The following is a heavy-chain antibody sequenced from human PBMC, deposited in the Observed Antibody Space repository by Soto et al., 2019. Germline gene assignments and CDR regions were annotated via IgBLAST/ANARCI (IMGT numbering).Heavy chain of an antibody. D-gene: IGHD6-13*01. CDR2: INPNSGGT. J-gene: IGHJ6*02. Sequence: GSVKVSCKASGYTFTGYYMHWVRQAPGQGLEWMGWINPNSGGTNYAQKFQGRVTMTRDTSIRTAYMELSRLRSDDTAVYYCAREDSSSWDGMDVWGQGTMVTVSS. CDR1: GYTFTGYY. V-gene: IGHV1-2*02. CDR3: AREDSSSWDGMDV.